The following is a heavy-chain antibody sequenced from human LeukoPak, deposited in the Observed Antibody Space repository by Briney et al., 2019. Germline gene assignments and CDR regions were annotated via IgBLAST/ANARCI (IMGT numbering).Heavy chain of an antibody. CDR1: GTSISSFY. D-gene: IGHD6-19*01. J-gene: IGHJ4*02. Sequence: PSETLSLTCTVSGTSISSFYWSWLRQPPGKGLEWIAYISYSGSTCYNPYLKSRVTMSVDTSKNQFSLKLTSVTATDTAVYYCARHSGGLTLPVYWGQGTLVTVSS. V-gene: IGHV4-59*08. CDR3: ARHSGGLTLPVY. CDR2: ISYSGST.